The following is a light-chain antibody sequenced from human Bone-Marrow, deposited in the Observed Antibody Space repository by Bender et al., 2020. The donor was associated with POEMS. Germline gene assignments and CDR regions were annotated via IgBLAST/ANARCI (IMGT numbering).Light chain of an antibody. CDR2: KDT. CDR1: ALPRQS. CDR3: QSTDISGNVV. J-gene: IGLJ2*01. V-gene: IGLV3-25*03. Sequence: SYLVTQPPSVSVSPGQTARITCSGNALPRQSGFWYQQKAGQAPVLVIYKDTNRPSGIPERFFGSTSGTTVTLTISGVQAEDEADYYCQSTDISGNVVFGGGTKLTVL.